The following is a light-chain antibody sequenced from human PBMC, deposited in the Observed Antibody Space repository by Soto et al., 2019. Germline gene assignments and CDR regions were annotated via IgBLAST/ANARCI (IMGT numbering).Light chain of an antibody. CDR1: QSVSSY. J-gene: IGKJ2*01. CDR3: QQRRNWPLYT. Sequence: EIVLTQSPATLSLSPGERATLSCRASQSVSSYLACYQQKPGQAPRLLIYYASNRATGIPARFSGSGSGTGSNFTLSSLEPEAFDVDYCQQRRNWPLYTFGQGTKLEIK. V-gene: IGKV3-11*01. CDR2: YAS.